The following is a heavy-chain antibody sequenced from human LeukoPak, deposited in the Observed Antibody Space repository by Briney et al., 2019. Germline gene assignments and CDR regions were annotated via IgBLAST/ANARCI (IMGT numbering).Heavy chain of an antibody. J-gene: IGHJ3*02. Sequence: GGSLRLSCGASGITFSSYGMHWVRQAPGKGLEWVAFIRHDGSNKYYADSVKGRITISRDNSKNTLYLQMNSLRAEDTAVYYCAKGGDTRDDAFDIWGQGTMATVSS. CDR3: AKGGDTRDDAFDI. D-gene: IGHD3-16*01. CDR2: IRHDGSNK. V-gene: IGHV3-30*02. CDR1: GITFSSYG.